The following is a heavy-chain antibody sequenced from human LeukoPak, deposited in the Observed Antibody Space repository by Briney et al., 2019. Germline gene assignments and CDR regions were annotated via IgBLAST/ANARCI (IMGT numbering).Heavy chain of an antibody. CDR1: GGSISSYY. CDR3: ARVSRDYYGSGSYLPSYYFDY. D-gene: IGHD3-10*01. Sequence: SETLSLTCTVSGGSISSYYWSWIRQPAGKGLEWIVRIYTSGSTNYNPSLKSRVTMSVDTSKNQLSLKLSSVTAADTAVYYCARVSRDYYGSGSYLPSYYFDYWGQGTLATVSS. V-gene: IGHV4-4*07. CDR2: IYTSGST. J-gene: IGHJ4*02.